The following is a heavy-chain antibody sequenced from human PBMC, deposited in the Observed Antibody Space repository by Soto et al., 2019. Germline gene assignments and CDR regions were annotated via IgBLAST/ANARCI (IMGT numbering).Heavy chain of an antibody. V-gene: IGHV2-5*02. J-gene: IGHJ3*02. CDR3: AHVELWAFDI. Sequence: QITLKESGPTLVKPTQTLTLTCTFSGFSLSSSGVGVGWIRQPPGKALEWLALIYWDDDKRYSPFLKTRLTIAKDTSKNQVVLTMTNMDPVDTATCYCAHVELWAFDIWGQGTMITVSS. CDR1: GFSLSSSGVG. D-gene: IGHD1-1*01. CDR2: IYWDDDK.